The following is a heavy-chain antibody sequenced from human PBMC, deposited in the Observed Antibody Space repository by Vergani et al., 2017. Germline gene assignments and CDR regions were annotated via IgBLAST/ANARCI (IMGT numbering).Heavy chain of an antibody. Sequence: QVQLVESEGGVVQPGRSLTLSCVASGFTVSSHGMHWVRQAPGKGLEWVAFIQKDGIDKFYADSVRGRFTISRDISKNTLYLEMNSLSAEDTALYHCVKDHPVFDEWGRGTLVSVS. CDR2: IQKDGIDK. V-gene: IGHV3-30*02. CDR1: GFTVSSHG. CDR3: VKDHPVFDE. J-gene: IGHJ4*02.